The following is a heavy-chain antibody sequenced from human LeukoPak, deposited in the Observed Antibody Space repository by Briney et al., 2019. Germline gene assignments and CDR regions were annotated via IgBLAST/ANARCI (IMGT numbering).Heavy chain of an antibody. CDR1: GYTFTGYY. Sequence: GASVKVSCKASGYTFTGYYMHWVRQAPGQGLEWMGRINPNSGGTNYAQKFQGRVTMTRDTSISTAYMELSRLRSDDTAVYYCAREDFDWLSNLNWFDPGGQGTLVTVS. D-gene: IGHD3-9*01. CDR2: INPNSGGT. J-gene: IGHJ5*02. CDR3: AREDFDWLSNLNWFDP. V-gene: IGHV1-2*06.